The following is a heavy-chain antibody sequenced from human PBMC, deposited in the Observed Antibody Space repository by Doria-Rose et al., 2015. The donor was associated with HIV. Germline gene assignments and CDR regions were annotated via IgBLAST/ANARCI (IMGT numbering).Heavy chain of an antibody. CDR1: SISSSNW. CDR3: ARDLGIQLWLGY. D-gene: IGHD5-18*01. Sequence: SISSSNWWSWVRRPPGKGLEWIGQIYHSGNTNYNPSLKSRVTISADKSKNQFSLKLTSVTAADTAVYYCARDLGIQLWLGYWGQGTLVTVSS. V-gene: IGHV4-4*02. CDR2: IYHSGNT. J-gene: IGHJ4*02.